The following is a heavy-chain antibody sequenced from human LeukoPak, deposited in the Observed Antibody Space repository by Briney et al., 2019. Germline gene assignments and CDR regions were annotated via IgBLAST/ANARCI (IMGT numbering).Heavy chain of an antibody. J-gene: IGHJ4*02. CDR2: IRSTGTTI. V-gene: IGHV3-48*01. D-gene: IGHD6-13*01. CDR3: ARVGCGQQVARLDY. Sequence: PGGSLRLSCVASGFTLSDYSMQWVRQAPGKGLEWVSYIRSTGTTIYHADSVKGRFTISRDNAKNSLFLQMSSLSVEDTAISYCARVGCGQQVARLDYWGQGTLVTVSS. CDR1: GFTLSDYS.